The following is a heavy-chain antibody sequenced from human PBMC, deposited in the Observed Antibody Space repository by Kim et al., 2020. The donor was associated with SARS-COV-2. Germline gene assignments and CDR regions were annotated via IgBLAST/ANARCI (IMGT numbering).Heavy chain of an antibody. Sequence: ASVKVSCKASGYTFTSYGISWVRQAPGQGLEWMGWISAYNGNTNYAQKLQGRVTMTTDTSTSTAYMELRSLRSDDTAVYYCARALVLFIGSGWYGVNYFDYWGQGTLVTVSS. V-gene: IGHV1-18*01. CDR3: ARALVLFIGSGWYGVNYFDY. D-gene: IGHD6-19*01. J-gene: IGHJ4*02. CDR1: GYTFTSYG. CDR2: ISAYNGNT.